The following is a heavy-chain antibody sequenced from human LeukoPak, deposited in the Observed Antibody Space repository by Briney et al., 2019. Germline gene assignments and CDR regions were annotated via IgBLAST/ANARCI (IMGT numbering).Heavy chain of an antibody. CDR2: ISSSSSTI. V-gene: IGHV3-48*04. Sequence: QSGGSLRLSCAASGFTFSSYSMNWVRQAPGKGLEWVSYISSSSSTIYYADSVKGRFTISRDNAKNSLYLQMNSLRAEDTAVYYCARDVHLPGISGSYYYDYWGQGTLVTVSS. J-gene: IGHJ4*02. D-gene: IGHD3-10*01. CDR3: ARDVHLPGISGSYYYDY. CDR1: GFTFSSYS.